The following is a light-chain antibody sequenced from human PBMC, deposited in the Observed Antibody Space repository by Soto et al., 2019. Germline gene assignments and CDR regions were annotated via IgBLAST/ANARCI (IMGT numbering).Light chain of an antibody. CDR1: QTISNY. CDR3: QHRNNWPPGDT. Sequence: IVLPQSPATLSLAPAASATLSCRTSQTISNYLDWYQQKPGQPPRLPIYDSSNTATGIPVRFSGSGSGTDFTLTITPLEAEDYAVYYCQHRNNWPPGDTFGGGTKLEIK. J-gene: IGKJ4*01. V-gene: IGKV3-11*01. CDR2: DSS.